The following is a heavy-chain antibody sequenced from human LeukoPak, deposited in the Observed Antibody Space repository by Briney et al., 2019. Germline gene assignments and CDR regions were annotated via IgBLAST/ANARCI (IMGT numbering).Heavy chain of an antibody. CDR3: AREGWRYSYDPGAFDI. CDR1: GGSISSYY. CDR2: IYTSGST. J-gene: IGHJ3*02. D-gene: IGHD5-18*01. Sequence: SETLSLTCTVSGGSISSYYWSWIRQPAGKGLEWIGRIYTSGSTNYNPSLKSRVTMSVDTSKNQFYLKLRSVTAADTAVYYGAREGWRYSYDPGAFDIWGQGTMVTVSS. V-gene: IGHV4-4*07.